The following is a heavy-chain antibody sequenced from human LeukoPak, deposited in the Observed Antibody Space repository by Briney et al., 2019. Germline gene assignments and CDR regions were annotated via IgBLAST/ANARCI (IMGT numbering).Heavy chain of an antibody. Sequence: PGGSLRLPSAASGFTFSSYAITGVRQAPGKGLEWVSGISASGGSTYYADSVKGRFTISRDKSKNRLFLQMNSLRAEDTAVYYCAKDRSGYSTGWTFDSWGQGTLVTVSS. CDR3: AKDRSGYSTGWTFDS. V-gene: IGHV3-23*01. CDR1: GFTFSSYA. CDR2: ISASGGST. D-gene: IGHD6-19*01. J-gene: IGHJ4*02.